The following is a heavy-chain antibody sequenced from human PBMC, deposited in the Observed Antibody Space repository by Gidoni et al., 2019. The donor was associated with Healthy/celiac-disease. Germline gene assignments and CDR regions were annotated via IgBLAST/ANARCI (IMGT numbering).Heavy chain of an antibody. CDR1: GYPFTGYY. CDR2: INPNSGGT. Sequence: QVQLVQSGAEVKKPGASVTVSCKAAGYPFTGYYMHWVRQAPGLGLEWMGWINPNSGGTNYAQKFQGWVTMTRDTSISTAYMELSRLRSDDTAVYYCARARGNNSSTFDYWGQGTLVTVSS. CDR3: ARARGNNSSTFDY. J-gene: IGHJ4*02. D-gene: IGHD6-13*01. V-gene: IGHV1-2*04.